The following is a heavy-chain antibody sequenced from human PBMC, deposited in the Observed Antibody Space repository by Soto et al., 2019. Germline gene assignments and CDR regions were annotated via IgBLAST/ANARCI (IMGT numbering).Heavy chain of an antibody. CDR2: IYYSGST. D-gene: IGHD2-2*01. V-gene: IGHV4-59*08. CDR1: GGSISSYY. Sequence: PSETLSLTCTVSGGSISSYYWSWIRQPPGKGLEWIGYIYYSGSTNYNPSLKSRVTISVDTSKNQFSLKLSSVTAADTAVYYCARHYCSSTSCDRRFDYWGQGTLVTVSS. J-gene: IGHJ4*02. CDR3: ARHYCSSTSCDRRFDY.